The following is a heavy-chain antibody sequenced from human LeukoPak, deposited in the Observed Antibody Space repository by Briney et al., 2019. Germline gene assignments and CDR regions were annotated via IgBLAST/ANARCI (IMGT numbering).Heavy chain of an antibody. J-gene: IGHJ4*02. CDR3: AKDPGGSGSYPVLGYYFDY. Sequence: GGSLRLSCAASGFTFSSYWMSWVRQAPGKGLEWVANIKQDGSEKYYVDSVKGRFTISRDNAKNSLYLQMNSLRAEDTAVYYCAKDPGGSGSYPVLGYYFDYWGQGTLVTVSS. V-gene: IGHV3-7*03. CDR2: IKQDGSEK. D-gene: IGHD3-10*01. CDR1: GFTFSSYW.